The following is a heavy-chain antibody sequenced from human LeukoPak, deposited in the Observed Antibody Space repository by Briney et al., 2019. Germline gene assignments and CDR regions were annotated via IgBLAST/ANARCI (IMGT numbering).Heavy chain of an antibody. V-gene: IGHV4-39*07. CDR2: INYSGIT. CDR3: VRERYYYDRSGSPNADPDF. Sequence: SETLSLTCTVSGGSISSESYYWGWIRQPPGRGLGWIGNINYSGITSHNPSLESRVTLSVDTSNNQFSLRLTSVTAADTAVYYCVRERYYYDRSGSPNADPDFWGQGILVTVSS. D-gene: IGHD3-22*01. J-gene: IGHJ4*02. CDR1: GGSISSESYY.